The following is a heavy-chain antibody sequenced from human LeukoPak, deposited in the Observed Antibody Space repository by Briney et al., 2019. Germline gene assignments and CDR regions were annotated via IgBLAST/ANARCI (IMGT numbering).Heavy chain of an antibody. CDR2: ISSSSTYT. Sequence: RGSLRLSCAASGFTFSDYYMSWIRQAPGKGLEWVSYISSSSTYTNYADSVKGRFTISRDNAKNSLYLQMNSLRAEDTAVYYCARRRTTSHSFDYWGQGTLVTVSS. CDR3: ARRRTTSHSFDY. CDR1: GFTFSDYY. V-gene: IGHV3-11*06. D-gene: IGHD1-7*01. J-gene: IGHJ4*02.